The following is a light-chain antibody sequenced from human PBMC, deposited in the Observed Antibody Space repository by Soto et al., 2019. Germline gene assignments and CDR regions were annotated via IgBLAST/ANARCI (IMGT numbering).Light chain of an antibody. CDR2: EVR. CDR3: SSYAGSSTLV. CDR1: SSDVGGYNH. V-gene: IGLV2-14*01. J-gene: IGLJ2*01. Sequence: QSALTQPASVSGSPGQSITISCTGTSSDVGGYNHVSWYQQHPGKAPKLIIYEVRNRPSGVSNRFSGSKSGNTASLTISGLQAEDEADYYCSSYAGSSTLVFGGGTKLTVL.